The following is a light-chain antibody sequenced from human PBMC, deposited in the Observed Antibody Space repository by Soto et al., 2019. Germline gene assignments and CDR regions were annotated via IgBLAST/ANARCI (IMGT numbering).Light chain of an antibody. CDR1: QSIRNF. CDR3: QLYGISPQ. CDR2: ASS. V-gene: IGKV3-20*01. J-gene: IGKJ5*01. Sequence: EIVLTQSPGTLSLSPGERATLSCRASQSIRNFLAWYQHKPGQAPRLLIYASSNRATGIPDRFSGSASGPDFTLTINRLEPEDFAVYYCQLYGISPQFGQGTRLEIK.